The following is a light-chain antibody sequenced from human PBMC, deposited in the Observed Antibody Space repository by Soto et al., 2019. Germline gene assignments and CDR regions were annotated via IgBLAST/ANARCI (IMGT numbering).Light chain of an antibody. Sequence: EIVMTQSPGTLSLSPGDRATLSCRASQSVFSNLAWYQQTPGQAPRLLIYGASSRATGIPARFSGSGSGTDFTLTISSLQSEDFAVYYCQHRSNWLAFGGGTKVDI. CDR3: QHRSNWLA. CDR1: QSVFSN. J-gene: IGKJ4*01. CDR2: GAS. V-gene: IGKV3-15*01.